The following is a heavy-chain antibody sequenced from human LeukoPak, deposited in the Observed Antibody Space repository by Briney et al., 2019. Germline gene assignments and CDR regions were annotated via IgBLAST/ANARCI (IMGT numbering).Heavy chain of an antibody. J-gene: IGHJ4*02. V-gene: IGHV3-23*01. Sequence: GGSLRLSCAASGFAFSSHAMGWVRQAQGKGLEWVSGVSHSGSNTYYADSVKGRFTVSRDNAKNSLYLQMSSLRAEDTAVYYCAPGYCSSSSCSHYFDYWGQGTRVTVSS. D-gene: IGHD2-2*01. CDR2: VSHSGSNT. CDR1: GFAFSSHA. CDR3: APGYCSSSSCSHYFDY.